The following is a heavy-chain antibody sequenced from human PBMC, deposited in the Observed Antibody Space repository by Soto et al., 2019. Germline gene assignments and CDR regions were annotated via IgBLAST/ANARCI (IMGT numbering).Heavy chain of an antibody. Sequence: SETLSLTCTVSGGSISSYYWGWIRQPPGKGLEWIGSIFYSGSTYYNPSLKSRVTISIDTSKNQFSLKLTSVTAADTAVYYCASALYCSGGSCSFDPWGQGTLVTVSS. CDR1: GGSISSYY. J-gene: IGHJ5*02. CDR3: ASALYCSGGSCSFDP. V-gene: IGHV4-39*07. CDR2: IFYSGST. D-gene: IGHD2-15*01.